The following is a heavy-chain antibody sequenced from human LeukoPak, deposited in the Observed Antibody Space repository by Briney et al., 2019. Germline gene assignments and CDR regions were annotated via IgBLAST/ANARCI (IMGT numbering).Heavy chain of an antibody. Sequence: ASVKVSCKASGYTFTTYDINWVRQATGQGLEWMGWMNPNSGNTGYAQKFQGRVTMTRNTSINTAYMDLSSLRSEDTALYYCATLRRVVAYWGQGTLVTVSS. CDR2: MNPNSGNT. V-gene: IGHV1-8*01. CDR3: ATLRRVVAY. CDR1: GYTFTTYD. J-gene: IGHJ4*02. D-gene: IGHD3-10*01.